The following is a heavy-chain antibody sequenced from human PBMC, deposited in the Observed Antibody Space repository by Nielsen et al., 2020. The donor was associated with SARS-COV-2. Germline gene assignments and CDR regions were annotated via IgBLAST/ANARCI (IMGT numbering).Heavy chain of an antibody. J-gene: IGHJ5*02. CDR1: GFTFSSYG. D-gene: IGHD3-22*01. V-gene: IGHV3-30*03. CDR3: ARLSYDSSGYYYDWFDP. CDR2: ISYDGSNK. Sequence: GESLKISCAASGFTFSSYGMHWVRQAPGKGLEWVAVISYDGSNKYYADSVKGRFTISRDNSKNTLYLQMNSLRAEDTAVYYCARLSYDSSGYYYDWFDPWGQGTLVTVSS.